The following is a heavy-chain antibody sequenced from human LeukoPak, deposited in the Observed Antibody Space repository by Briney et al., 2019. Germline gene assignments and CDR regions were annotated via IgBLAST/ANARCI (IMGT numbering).Heavy chain of an antibody. CDR3: AREKIRRDYYGSGSYSWFDP. CDR2: INHSGST. CDR1: GGSLSGYY. Sequence: SETLSLTCAVYGGSLSGYYWSWIRQPPGKGLEWIGEINHSGSTNYNPSLKSRVTISVDTSKNQFSLKLSSVTAADTAVYYCAREKIRRDYYGSGSYSWFDPWGQGTLVTVSS. D-gene: IGHD3-10*01. V-gene: IGHV4-34*01. J-gene: IGHJ5*02.